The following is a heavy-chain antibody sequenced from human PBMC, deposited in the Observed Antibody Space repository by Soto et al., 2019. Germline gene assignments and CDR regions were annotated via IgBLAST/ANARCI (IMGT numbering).Heavy chain of an antibody. J-gene: IGHJ6*02. D-gene: IGHD6-19*01. CDR2: ISSGGDNT. Sequence: VGSVRLSCAGSVFTFSSHAMSWVRQAPGKGLEWVSTISSGGDNTYSADSVKGRFTISRYNSKNTLYLQMNSRRAEDTAVYYCAKGFDSYSSGRYGMDVWGQGTTVTVSS. V-gene: IGHV3-23*01. CDR3: AKGFDSYSSGRYGMDV. CDR1: VFTFSSHA.